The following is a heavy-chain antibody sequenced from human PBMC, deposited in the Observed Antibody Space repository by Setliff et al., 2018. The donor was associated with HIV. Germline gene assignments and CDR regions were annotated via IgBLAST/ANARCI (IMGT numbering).Heavy chain of an antibody. CDR1: RGSIRSGTYY. J-gene: IGHJ2*01. V-gene: IGHV4-39*01. CDR3: ARPSAGGGYNYWYFDI. Sequence: SETLSLTCTVSRGSIRSGTYYWGWIRQPPGKGLEWIGNMYYTGNTYHNPSLKSRVTISVDTSKNQFSLKLSSVTAADTAVYYCARPSAGGGYNYWYFDIWGRGTLVTVSS. CDR2: MYYTGNT. D-gene: IGHD5-12*01.